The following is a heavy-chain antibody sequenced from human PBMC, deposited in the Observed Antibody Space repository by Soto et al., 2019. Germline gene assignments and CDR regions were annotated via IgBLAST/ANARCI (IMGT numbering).Heavy chain of an antibody. CDR1: GFTFSSYG. CDR3: ARDVTGTAPQGYFDY. Sequence: GGSLRLSCAASGFTFSSYGMHWVRQAPGKGLEWVAVIWYDGSNKYYADSVKGRFTISRDNSKNTLYLQMNSLRAEDTAVYYCARDVTGTAPQGYFDYWGQGTLVTVSS. CDR2: IWYDGSNK. V-gene: IGHV3-33*01. J-gene: IGHJ4*02. D-gene: IGHD1-1*01.